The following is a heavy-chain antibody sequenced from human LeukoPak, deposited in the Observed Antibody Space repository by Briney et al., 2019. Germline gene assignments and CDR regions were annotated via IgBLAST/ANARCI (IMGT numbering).Heavy chain of an antibody. D-gene: IGHD4-17*01. J-gene: IGHJ3*02. V-gene: IGHV1-24*01. CDR1: GYTLTELS. Sequence: GASVKLSCKVSGYTLTELSMHWVRQAPGKGLEWMGGFDPEDGETIYAQKFQGRVTMTEDTSTDTAYMELSSLRSEDTAVYYCATGGADYGDYEDAFDIWGQGTMVTVSS. CDR3: ATGGADYGDYEDAFDI. CDR2: FDPEDGET.